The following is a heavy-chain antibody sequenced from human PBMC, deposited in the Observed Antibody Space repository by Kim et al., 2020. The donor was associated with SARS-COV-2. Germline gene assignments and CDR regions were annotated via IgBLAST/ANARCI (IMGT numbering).Heavy chain of an antibody. J-gene: IGHJ4*02. CDR3: ARHTFYRFDF. V-gene: IGHV3-7*01. CDR2: IKQDGGDK. D-gene: IGHD3-16*01. Sequence: LSLSCAASGFTFSDHWMTWVRQAPGKGLEWVANIKQDGGDKHYVDSVKGRFTVSRDNVKNSVYLQMNSLRADDTAVYYCARHTFYRFDFWGPGTLVT. CDR1: GFTFSDHW.